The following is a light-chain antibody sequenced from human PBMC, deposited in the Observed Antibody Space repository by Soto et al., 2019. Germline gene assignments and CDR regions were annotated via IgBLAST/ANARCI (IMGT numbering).Light chain of an antibody. CDR2: NAS. CDR1: QSVSSN. J-gene: IGKJ2*01. CDR3: QQYNSYPYT. V-gene: IGKV3-15*01. Sequence: EIQMTQSPAALSVSTGDRVTLTCRASQSVSSNLAWYQQKPGEAPKLLIYNASTMDTGIPARFSGSGSGTEFTLTITSLQSEDFASYYCQQYNSYPYTFGQGTKLEIK.